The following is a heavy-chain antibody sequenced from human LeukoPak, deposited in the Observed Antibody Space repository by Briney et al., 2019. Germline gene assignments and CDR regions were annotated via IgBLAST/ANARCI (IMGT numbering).Heavy chain of an antibody. Sequence: GGSLRLSCAVSGFIFSSSAMSWVRQAPGKGLEWVSAISGGGDDTSYADSARGRFTVSRDNSKNTLYLQMNSLRAEDTAVYYCARGTVGGSYFDYWGQGTLVTVSS. V-gene: IGHV3-23*01. CDR2: ISGGGDDT. J-gene: IGHJ4*02. CDR3: ARGTVGGSYFDY. D-gene: IGHD1-26*01. CDR1: GFIFSSSA.